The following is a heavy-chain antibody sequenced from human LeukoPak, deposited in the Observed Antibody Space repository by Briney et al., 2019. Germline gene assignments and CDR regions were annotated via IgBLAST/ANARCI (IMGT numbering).Heavy chain of an antibody. V-gene: IGHV1-2*02. CDR2: INPNSGGT. J-gene: IGHJ4*02. D-gene: IGHD3-10*01. Sequence: ASVKVSCKASGYTFTGYYMHWVRQAPGQGLEWMGWINPNSGGTNYAQKFQGRVTMTRDTSISTAYMELSRLRSDDTAVYYCARDGYYGSGSYYNLGIDYWGQGTLVTVSS. CDR3: ARDGYYGSGSYYNLGIDY. CDR1: GYTFTGYY.